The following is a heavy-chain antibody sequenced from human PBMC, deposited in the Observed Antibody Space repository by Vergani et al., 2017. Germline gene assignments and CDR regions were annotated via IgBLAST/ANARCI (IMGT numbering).Heavy chain of an antibody. CDR2: ISVSGGST. CDR3: AKGGNYVILTGYYPSMVDY. Sequence: EVQLLESGGGLVQPGGSLRLSCAASGFTFSSYAMSWVRQAPGKGLEWVSAISVSGGSTYYADSVKGRFTISRDNSKNTLYLQMNSLRAEDTAVYYCAKGGNYVILTGYYPSMVDYWGQGTLVTVSS. CDR1: GFTFSSYA. J-gene: IGHJ4*02. D-gene: IGHD3-9*01. V-gene: IGHV3-23*01.